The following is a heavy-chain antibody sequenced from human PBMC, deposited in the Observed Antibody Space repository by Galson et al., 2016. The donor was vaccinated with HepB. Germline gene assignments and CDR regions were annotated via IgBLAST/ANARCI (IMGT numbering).Heavy chain of an antibody. CDR2: IIPNLGTA. CDR3: ARAPGFCSSPSCPRWDYYYYYMDV. Sequence: SVKVSCKASGSTFSSSVISWVRQAPGQGLEWMGGIIPNLGTANYAQKFQGRVTIPADESTTTAYMELSSLRSEDTAVYYCARAPGFCSSPSCPRWDYYYYYMDVWGQGTLVTVSS. V-gene: IGHV1-69*13. D-gene: IGHD2-2*01. CDR1: GSTFSSSV. J-gene: IGHJ6*03.